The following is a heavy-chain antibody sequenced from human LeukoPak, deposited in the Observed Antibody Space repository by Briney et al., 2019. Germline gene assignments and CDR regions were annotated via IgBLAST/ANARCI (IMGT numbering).Heavy chain of an antibody. CDR3: ARRKYYYDSSGYRYYFDY. CDR2: IYPGDSDT. CDR1: GYSFTSYW. J-gene: IGHJ4*02. V-gene: IGHV5-51*01. Sequence: GESLKISCKGSGYSFTSYWIGWVRQMPGKGLEWMGIIYPGDSDTRYSPSFQGQVTISADKSISTAYLQWSSLKASDTAMYYCARRKYYYDSSGYRYYFDYWGQGTLVTVSS. D-gene: IGHD3-22*01.